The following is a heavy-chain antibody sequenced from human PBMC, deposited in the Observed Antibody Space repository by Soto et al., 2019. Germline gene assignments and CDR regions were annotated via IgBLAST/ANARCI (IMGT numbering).Heavy chain of an antibody. V-gene: IGHV1-46*01. CDR1: GYTFTDYY. J-gene: IGHJ4*02. Sequence: QVQLVQSGAEVKKPGASVKVSCKASGYTFTDYYMHWVRQAPGQGLEWMGMSNPSGGSTTYVQKFQGRVTMTRDTSTSTVYMDLSSLRSEDTAVYYCARGSSLALEYWGQGTLVTVSS. CDR3: ARGSSLALEY. CDR2: SNPSGGST.